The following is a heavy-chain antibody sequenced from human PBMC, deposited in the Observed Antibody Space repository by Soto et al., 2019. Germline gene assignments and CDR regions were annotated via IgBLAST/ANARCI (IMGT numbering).Heavy chain of an antibody. CDR2: IRSKAYGGTT. D-gene: IGHD6-13*01. CDR3: TRGYGIAAAGTEEDNWFDP. CDR1: GFTFGDYA. J-gene: IGHJ5*02. Sequence: GGSLRLSCTASGFTFGDYAMSWFRQAPGKGLEWVGFIRSKAYGGTTEYAASVKGRFTSSRDDSKSIAYLQMNSLKTEDTAVYYCTRGYGIAAAGTEEDNWFDPWGQGTLVTVSS. V-gene: IGHV3-49*03.